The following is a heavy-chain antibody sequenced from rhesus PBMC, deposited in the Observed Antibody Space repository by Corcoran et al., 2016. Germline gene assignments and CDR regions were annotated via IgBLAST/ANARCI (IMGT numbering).Heavy chain of an antibody. Sequence: QVQLQESGPGLVKPSETLSLTCAVSGYSISRGYGWGWIRQPPGKGLEWIGQIYGGSGSTYYNPSLKSRVNVSKEKSKNQFSLKLSSVTAADTAVYYCARVGYSYSYFDYWGQGVLVTVSS. CDR3: ARVGYSYSYFDY. J-gene: IGHJ4*01. CDR1: GYSISRGYG. CDR2: IYGGSGST. V-gene: IGHV4-127*01. D-gene: IGHD5-12*01.